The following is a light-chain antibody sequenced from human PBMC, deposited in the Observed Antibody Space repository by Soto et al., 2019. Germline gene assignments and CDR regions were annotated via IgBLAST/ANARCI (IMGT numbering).Light chain of an antibody. CDR2: DVT. Sequence: QSVLTQPPSASGSPGQSVTISCTGTSSDVGGYDYVSWFQHHPGKAPKLIIYDVTKRPSGVPDRFSGSKSDNTASLTVSGLQAEDEADYFCTSYAGSKLRVFGGGTKLNVL. CDR1: SSDVGGYDY. J-gene: IGLJ2*01. V-gene: IGLV2-8*01. CDR3: TSYAGSKLRV.